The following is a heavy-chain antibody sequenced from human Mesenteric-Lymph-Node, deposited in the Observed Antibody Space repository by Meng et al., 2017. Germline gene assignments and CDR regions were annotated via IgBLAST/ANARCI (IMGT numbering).Heavy chain of an antibody. CDR2: ISYDGSNK. CDR3: ARDRAPNWGSNPAFDI. Sequence: GESLKISCAASGFTFSSYAMHWVRQAPGKGLEWVAVISYDGSNKYYADSVKGRFTISRDNSKNTLYLQMNSLRAEDTAVYYCARDRAPNWGSNPAFDIWGQGTMVTVSS. V-gene: IGHV3-30*04. D-gene: IGHD7-27*01. J-gene: IGHJ3*02. CDR1: GFTFSSYA.